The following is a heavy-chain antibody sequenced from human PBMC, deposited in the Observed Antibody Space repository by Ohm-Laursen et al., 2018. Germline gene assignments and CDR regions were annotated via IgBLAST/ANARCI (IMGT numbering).Heavy chain of an antibody. CDR3: ARDRAHRAYYYGMDV. D-gene: IGHD3-16*02. Sequence: GTLSLTCPVYGGSFSGYYWSWIRQPPGKGLEWIGEINHSGSTNYNPSLKSRVTMSVDTSKNQFSLKLSSVTAADTAVYYCARDRAHRAYYYGMDVWGQGATVTVSS. J-gene: IGHJ6*02. CDR2: INHSGST. CDR1: GGSFSGYY. V-gene: IGHV4-34*01.